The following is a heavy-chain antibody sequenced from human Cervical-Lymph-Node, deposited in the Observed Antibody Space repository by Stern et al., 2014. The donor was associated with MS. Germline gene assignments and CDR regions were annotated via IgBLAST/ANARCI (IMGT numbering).Heavy chain of an antibody. CDR1: GFTFTGYY. CDR3: TRDRFLGGPLDAFDI. Sequence: QVQLMQSGAEVKKPGASVKVSCKASGFTFTGYYMHWVRQAPGQGLEWMGRINPDSGGTNYAQKFQGRVTMTRDTSISTVYMELSRLRSDDTAVYYCTRDRFLGGPLDAFDIWGQGTMVTVSS. CDR2: INPDSGGT. V-gene: IGHV1-2*06. J-gene: IGHJ3*02. D-gene: IGHD3-3*01.